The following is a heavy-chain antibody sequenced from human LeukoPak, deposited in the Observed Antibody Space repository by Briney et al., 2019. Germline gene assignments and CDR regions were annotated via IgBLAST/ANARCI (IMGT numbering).Heavy chain of an antibody. D-gene: IGHD6-13*01. J-gene: IGHJ4*02. Sequence: GASVKVSCKASGGTFSSYAISWVRQAPGQGLEWMGGIIPIFGTANYAQKFQGRVTITADESTSTAYMELSSLRSEDTAVYYCARGEIAAAGLFDYRGQGTLVTVSS. CDR3: ARGEIAAAGLFDY. V-gene: IGHV1-69*01. CDR1: GGTFSSYA. CDR2: IIPIFGTA.